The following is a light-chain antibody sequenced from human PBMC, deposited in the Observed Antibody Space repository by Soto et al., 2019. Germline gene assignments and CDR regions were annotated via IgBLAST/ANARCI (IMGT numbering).Light chain of an antibody. CDR3: AAWDDSLSGRV. J-gene: IGLJ1*01. CDR1: SSNIGSNY. V-gene: IGLV1-47*01. CDR2: RNN. Sequence: QSVLTQPPSASGTPGQRVTISCSGSSSNIGSNYVYWYQQLPGTAPKLLIYRNNQRPSGVPDRFSGSKSGTSASLAISGLRSEVGAGFYFAAWDDSLSGRVFGTGTKVTVL.